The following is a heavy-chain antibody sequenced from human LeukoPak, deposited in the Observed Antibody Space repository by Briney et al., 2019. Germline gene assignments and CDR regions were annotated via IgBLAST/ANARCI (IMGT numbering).Heavy chain of an antibody. D-gene: IGHD5-12*01. Sequence: SQTLSLTCTVSGGSISSGGYYWHWIRQHPGKGLEWIGYIYYSGSTYYNPSLKSRVTISVDTSKNQFSLKLSSVTAADTAVYYCARVDSGYDYYFDYWGQGTLVTVSS. J-gene: IGHJ4*02. V-gene: IGHV4-31*03. CDR1: GGSISSGGYY. CDR2: IYYSGST. CDR3: ARVDSGYDYYFDY.